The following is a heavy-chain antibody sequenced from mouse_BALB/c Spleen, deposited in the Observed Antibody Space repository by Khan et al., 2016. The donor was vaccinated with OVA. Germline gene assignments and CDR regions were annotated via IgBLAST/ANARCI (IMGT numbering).Heavy chain of an antibody. CDR3: SSTPYFSYVMVY. J-gene: IGHJ4*01. Sequence: QIQLVQSGPELKKPGETVKISCKASGYTFTNYGMNWVKQAPGKGLKWMGWINTYTGESTYADDFKGRFVFSLESSASISFLLNNNHKNEDTYTYICSSTPYFSYVMVYWGQGTSVTVSS. CDR2: INTYTGES. CDR1: GYTFTNYG. V-gene: IGHV9-3-1*01. D-gene: IGHD2-10*01.